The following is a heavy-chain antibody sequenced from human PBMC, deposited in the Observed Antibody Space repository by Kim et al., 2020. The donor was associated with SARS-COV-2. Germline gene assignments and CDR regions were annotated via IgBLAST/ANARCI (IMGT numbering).Heavy chain of an antibody. Sequence: SETLSLTCAVYGGSFSGYYWSWIRQPPGKGLEWIGEINHSGSTNYNPSLKSRVTISVDTSKNQFSLKLSSVTAADTAVYYCARGPLQFLGYCSSTSCYIDYWGQGTLVTVSS. CDR2: INHSGST. J-gene: IGHJ4*02. CDR1: GGSFSGYY. CDR3: ARGPLQFLGYCSSTSCYIDY. V-gene: IGHV4-34*01. D-gene: IGHD2-2*01.